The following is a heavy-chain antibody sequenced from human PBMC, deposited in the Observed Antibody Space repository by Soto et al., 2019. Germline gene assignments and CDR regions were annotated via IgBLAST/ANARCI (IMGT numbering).Heavy chain of an antibody. V-gene: IGHV4-59*01. D-gene: IGHD1-26*01. Sequence: TLSLTFTVSGDSTVNSYWSCIRQAPGKGPEGLGDLNYNGGTNHNPSHQCQTTMSVDTAQNQVALNLNYVTARGTAVYYCARGASWRRVDLWGQGILVTVSS. CDR1: GDSTVNSY. CDR2: LNYNGGT. J-gene: IGHJ5*02. CDR3: ARGASWRRVDL.